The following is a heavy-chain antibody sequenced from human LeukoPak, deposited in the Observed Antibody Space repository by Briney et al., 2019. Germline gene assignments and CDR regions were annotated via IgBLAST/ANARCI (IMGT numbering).Heavy chain of an antibody. D-gene: IGHD6-19*01. CDR3: ARQGSSGWYYWFDP. Sequence: SETLSLTCTVSGGSISSSSYYWGWIRQPPGKGLEWIGSIYHSGSTNYNPSLKSRVTISVDTSKNQFSLKLSSVTAADTAVYYCARQGSSGWYYWFDPWGQGTLVTVSS. CDR2: IYHSGST. V-gene: IGHV4-39*01. CDR1: GGSISSSSYY. J-gene: IGHJ5*02.